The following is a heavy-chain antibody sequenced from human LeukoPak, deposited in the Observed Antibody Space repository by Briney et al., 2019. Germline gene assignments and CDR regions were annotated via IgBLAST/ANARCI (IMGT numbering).Heavy chain of an antibody. Sequence: SETLSLTCTVSGGSISSSSYYWGWIRQPPGKGLEWIGSIYYSGSTYYNPSLTSRVTISVDTSKNQFSLKLSSVTAADTAVYYCARHVMMGGSYEIDYWGQGTLVTVSS. CDR1: GGSISSSSYY. J-gene: IGHJ4*02. V-gene: IGHV4-39*01. CDR2: IYYSGST. CDR3: ARHVMMGGSYEIDY. D-gene: IGHD1-26*01.